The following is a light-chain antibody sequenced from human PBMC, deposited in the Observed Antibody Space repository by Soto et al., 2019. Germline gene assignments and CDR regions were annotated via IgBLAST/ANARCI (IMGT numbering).Light chain of an antibody. CDR1: SSDVGGYNY. CDR2: EVS. J-gene: IGLJ3*02. CDR3: RSYTSSSTRV. Sequence: QSALTQPASVSGSPGQSITISCTGTSSDVGGYNYVSWYQQHPGKAPKLMIYEVSNRPSGVSNRFSGSKSGNTASLTISGLAAEDEADYYCRSYTSSSTRVFGGGTKLTVL. V-gene: IGLV2-14*01.